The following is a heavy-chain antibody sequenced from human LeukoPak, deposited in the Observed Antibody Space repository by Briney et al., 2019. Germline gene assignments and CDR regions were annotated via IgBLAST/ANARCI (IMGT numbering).Heavy chain of an antibody. CDR2: ISGSGGSGRT. Sequence: AGGSLRLSCAASGFTLSSYAMSWVRQAPGKGLEWVSTISGSGGSGRTYYADSVKGRFTISRDNSKNTLSLQMNSLRAEDMAVYYCARELLYHYYEYWGQGTLVTVSA. J-gene: IGHJ4*02. D-gene: IGHD2-2*01. V-gene: IGHV3-23*01. CDR1: GFTLSSYA. CDR3: ARELLYHYYEY.